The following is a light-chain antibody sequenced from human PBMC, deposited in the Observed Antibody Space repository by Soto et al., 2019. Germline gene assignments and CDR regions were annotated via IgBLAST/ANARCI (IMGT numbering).Light chain of an antibody. Sequence: QSVLTQPPSVSGAPGQMVTISCTGSSTNIGAGYDVHWYQQLPGTAPKLLIYGNSNRPSGVPDRFSGSKSGTSASLAITGLQAEDEADYYCQSYDSSLSGPWVFGGGTKVTVL. V-gene: IGLV1-40*01. CDR1: STNIGAGYD. J-gene: IGLJ3*02. CDR2: GNS. CDR3: QSYDSSLSGPWV.